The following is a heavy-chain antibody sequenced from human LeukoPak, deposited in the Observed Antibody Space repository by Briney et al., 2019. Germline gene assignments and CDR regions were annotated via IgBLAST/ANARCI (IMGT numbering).Heavy chain of an antibody. CDR2: MSYDGGTQ. CDR3: VRYYYDSSGSEGYFDD. CDR1: GFRFSDYA. D-gene: IGHD3-22*01. V-gene: IGHV3-30-3*01. Sequence: PGRSLRLSCAASGFRFSDYAMHWVRQAPGKGLEWVAVMSYDGGTQFYADSVKGRFTISRDNSKNTLYLQMNSLRVEDTAVYYCVRYYYDSSGSEGYFDDWGQGTLVTVSS. J-gene: IGHJ4*02.